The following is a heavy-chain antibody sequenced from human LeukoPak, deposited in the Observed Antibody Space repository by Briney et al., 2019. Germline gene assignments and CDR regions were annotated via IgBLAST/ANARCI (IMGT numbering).Heavy chain of an antibody. CDR2: IYSGGST. D-gene: IGHD5-12*01. CDR1: GGSISSSSYY. J-gene: IGHJ4*02. Sequence: ETLSLTCTVSGGSISSSSYYWGWIRQPPGKGLEWVSVIYSGGSTYYADSVKGRFTISRDNSKNTLYLQMNSLRSEDTAIYYCASAANSGFWGQGTLVTVSS. CDR3: ASAANSGF. V-gene: IGHV3-66*02.